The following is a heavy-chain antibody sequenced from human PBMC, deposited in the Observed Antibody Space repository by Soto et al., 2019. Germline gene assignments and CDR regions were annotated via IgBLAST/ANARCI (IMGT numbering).Heavy chain of an antibody. CDR2: ISAYNGNT. CDR1: GYTFTNYG. D-gene: IGHD3-10*01. J-gene: IGHJ5*02. CDR3: ARGHPSKVRGYVDWFDP. Sequence: QVQLVQSGAEVKKPGASVKVSCKASGYTFTNYGISWVRQAPGQGLEWMGWISAYNGNTNYAQKLQGRVTMTTDTSTSTAYMELRSLRSDDTAVYYCARGHPSKVRGYVDWFDPWGQGTLVTVSS. V-gene: IGHV1-18*01.